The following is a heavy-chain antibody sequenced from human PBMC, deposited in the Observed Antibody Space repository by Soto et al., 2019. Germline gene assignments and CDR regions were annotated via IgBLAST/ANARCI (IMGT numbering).Heavy chain of an antibody. Sequence: GGSLRLSCAASGFTFSNAWMNWVRQAPGKGLEWVGRIKSKTDGGTTDYAAPVKGRFTISRDDSKNTMYLQMNSLKTEDTAVYYCTTGYNWNDLFDYWGQGTLVTVSS. CDR2: IKSKTDGGTT. CDR3: TTGYNWNDLFDY. J-gene: IGHJ4*02. CDR1: GFTFSNAW. V-gene: IGHV3-15*07. D-gene: IGHD1-20*01.